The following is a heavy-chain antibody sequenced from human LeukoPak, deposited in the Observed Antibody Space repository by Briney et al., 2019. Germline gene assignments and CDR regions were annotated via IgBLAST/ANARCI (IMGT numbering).Heavy chain of an antibody. D-gene: IGHD6-19*01. J-gene: IGHJ4*02. CDR2: XXXXXST. CDR1: GVXXXXXX. Sequence: SETLSLTCAVYGVXXXXXXWSWIRQXPXXXXXXXXXXXXXXSTXYNPSLKSRVTISVDTSKNQFSLKLSSVTAADTAVYYCARGRPINSVPVQYSSGRRGFDYWGQGTLVTVSS. V-gene: IGHV4-34*01. CDR3: ARGRPINSVPVQYSSGRRGFDY.